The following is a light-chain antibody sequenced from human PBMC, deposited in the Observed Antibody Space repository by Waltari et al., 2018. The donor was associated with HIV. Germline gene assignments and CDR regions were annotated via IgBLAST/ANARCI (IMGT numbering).Light chain of an antibody. V-gene: IGKV1-39*01. Sequence: DIQMTQSPSSLSASVGDRVTITCRASEAINNYLNWYQQKPGKAPNLLISGASSLQGGFPSRFSGSGYGTEFTLTITNLQPEDFATYFCQQSFTFGPGTKVDIK. CDR2: GAS. CDR3: QQSFT. J-gene: IGKJ3*01. CDR1: EAINNY.